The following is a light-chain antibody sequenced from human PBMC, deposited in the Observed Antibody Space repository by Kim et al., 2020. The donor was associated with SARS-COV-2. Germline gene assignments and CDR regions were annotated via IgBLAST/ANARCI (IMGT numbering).Light chain of an antibody. CDR2: DAS. J-gene: IGKJ1*01. V-gene: IGKV3-15*01. CDR3: QHYPGWWT. Sequence: DIVMTQSPATLSVSPGERATLSCRASQSVSSKLAWYQQKPGQAPRLLIYDASTRATGIPARFSGSGSGTEFTLTISSLQSEDFAVYYCQHYPGWWTFGQGTKVDIK. CDR1: QSVSSK.